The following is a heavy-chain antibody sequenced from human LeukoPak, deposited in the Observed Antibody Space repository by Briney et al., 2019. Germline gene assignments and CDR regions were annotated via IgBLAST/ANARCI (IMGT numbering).Heavy chain of an antibody. CDR1: GGSFSGYY. V-gene: IGHV4-34*01. CDR3: ARKPCTNGVCYGRTYNWFDP. J-gene: IGHJ5*02. Sequence: ASETLSLTCAVYGGSFSGYYWSWIRQPPGKGLEWIGEIYHSGSTNYNPSLKSRVTISVDTSKNQFYLKLSSVTGADTAVYYCARKPCTNGVCYGRTYNWFDPWGQGALGSVSS. CDR2: IYHSGST. D-gene: IGHD2-8*01.